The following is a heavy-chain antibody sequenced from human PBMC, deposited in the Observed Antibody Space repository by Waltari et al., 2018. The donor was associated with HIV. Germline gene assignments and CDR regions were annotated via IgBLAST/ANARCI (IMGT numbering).Heavy chain of an antibody. D-gene: IGHD5-12*01. V-gene: IGHV3-23*01. CDR3: AKREDGYNAFDY. CDR2: ISYSGATT. CDR1: GFTFSSFA. J-gene: IGHJ4*02. Sequence: EVQLLESGGGLVQPGGSLRLSCAASGFTFSSFAVSWVRQAPGKGLELVSIISYSGATTHYADSVKGRFTISRDNSNNTLYLQMNSLRAEDTAVYYCAKREDGYNAFDYWGQGTLVTVSS.